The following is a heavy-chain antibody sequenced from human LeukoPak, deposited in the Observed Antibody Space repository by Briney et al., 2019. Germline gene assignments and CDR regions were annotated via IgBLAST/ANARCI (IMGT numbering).Heavy chain of an antibody. Sequence: ASVKVSCKASGYTFTSYAMNWVRQAPGQGLEWMGWMNPNSGNTGYAQKFQGRVTMTRNTSISTAYMELSSLRSEDTAVYYCARGVNLGYYYYYMDVWGKGTTVTISS. CDR2: MNPNSGNT. J-gene: IGHJ6*03. CDR1: GYTFTSYA. D-gene: IGHD3-16*01. V-gene: IGHV1-8*01. CDR3: ARGVNLGYYYYYMDV.